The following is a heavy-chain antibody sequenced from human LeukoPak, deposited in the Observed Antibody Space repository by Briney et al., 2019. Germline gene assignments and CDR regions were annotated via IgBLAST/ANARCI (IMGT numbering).Heavy chain of an antibody. D-gene: IGHD6-19*01. Sequence: GGSLRLSCAASGFTFSSYGRHWVRQAPGKGLEWVAVISYDGSNKYYSDSVKGRFTISRKNSKNTLYLQMNSLRAEDTAVYYCAKGGYSSGWYFDYWGQGTLVTVSS. J-gene: IGHJ4*02. CDR2: ISYDGSNK. CDR1: GFTFSSYG. CDR3: AKGGYSSGWYFDY. V-gene: IGHV3-30*18.